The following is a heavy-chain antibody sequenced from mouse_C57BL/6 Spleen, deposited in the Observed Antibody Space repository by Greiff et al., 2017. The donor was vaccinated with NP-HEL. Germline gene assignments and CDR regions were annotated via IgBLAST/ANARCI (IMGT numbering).Heavy chain of an antibody. CDR3: ASQGDYYGSSPAWFAY. D-gene: IGHD1-1*01. J-gene: IGHJ3*01. V-gene: IGHV1-61*01. CDR2: IYPSDSET. Sequence: VQLQQPGAELVRPGSSVKLSCKASGYTFTSYWMDWVKQRPGQGLEWIGNIYPSDSETHYNQKFKDKATLTVDKSSSTAYMQLSSLTSEDSAVYYCASQGDYYGSSPAWFAYWGQGTLVTVSA. CDR1: GYTFTSYW.